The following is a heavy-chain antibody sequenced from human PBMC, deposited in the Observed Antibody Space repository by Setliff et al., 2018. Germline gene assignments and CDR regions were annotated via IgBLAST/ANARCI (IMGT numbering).Heavy chain of an antibody. Sequence: SETLSLTCAVYGGSFSGYYWSWIRQPPGKGLEWIGEINHSGSTNYNPSLKSRLTISRGTSKNQVSLKLNSVTATDTAVYYCAKATGHIVVETDSFYFDKWGRGVLVTVSS. J-gene: IGHJ4*02. CDR1: GGSFSGYY. CDR3: AKATGHIVVETDSFYFDK. V-gene: IGHV4-34*01. CDR2: INHSGST. D-gene: IGHD2-21*02.